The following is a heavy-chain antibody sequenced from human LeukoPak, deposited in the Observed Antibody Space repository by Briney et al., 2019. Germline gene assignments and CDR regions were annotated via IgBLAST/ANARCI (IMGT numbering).Heavy chain of an antibody. J-gene: IGHJ5*02. V-gene: IGHV4-59*08. CDR3: ARQTTVKRGGWFDP. D-gene: IGHD4-17*01. CDR2: IYYSGST. CDR1: GGSISSYY. Sequence: SETLSLTCTVSGGSISSYYWSWIRQPPGKGLEWIGYIYYSGSTNYNPSLKSRVTISVDTSKNQFSPKLSSVTAADTAVYYCARQTTVKRGGWFDPWGQGTLVTVSS.